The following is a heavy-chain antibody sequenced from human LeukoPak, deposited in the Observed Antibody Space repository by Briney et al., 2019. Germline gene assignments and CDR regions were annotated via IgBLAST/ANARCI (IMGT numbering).Heavy chain of an antibody. J-gene: IGHJ4*02. CDR3: AKDGTFQYGADPFDY. Sequence: GGSLRLSCAASGFTFSSYAMSWVGQAPGKGLEWVSAISGSGGSTYYADSVKGRFTISRDNSKNTLYLQMNSLRAEDTAVYYCAKDGTFQYGADPFDYWGQGTLVTVSS. CDR2: ISGSGGST. CDR1: GFTFSSYA. D-gene: IGHD4-17*01. V-gene: IGHV3-23*01.